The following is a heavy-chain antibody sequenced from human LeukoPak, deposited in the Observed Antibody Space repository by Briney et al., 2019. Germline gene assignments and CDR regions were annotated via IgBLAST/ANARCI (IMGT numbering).Heavy chain of an antibody. CDR2: IWYDGSNK. Sequence: GRSLRLSCAASGFTFSNYGMHWVRQAPGKGLEWVAVIWYDGSNKYYADSVKGRFTISRDNSKNTLYLQMNSLRAEDTAVYYCARVRWELEPRDYWGQGTLVTVSS. J-gene: IGHJ4*02. D-gene: IGHD1-26*01. V-gene: IGHV3-33*01. CDR1: GFTFSNYG. CDR3: ARVRWELEPRDY.